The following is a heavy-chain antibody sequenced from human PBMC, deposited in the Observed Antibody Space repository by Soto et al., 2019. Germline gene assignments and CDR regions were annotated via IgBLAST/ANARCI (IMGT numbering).Heavy chain of an antibody. D-gene: IGHD2-2*02. J-gene: IGHJ4*02. CDR3: ARGDYCSSTSCYRFAVAMFFDY. CDR2: INAGNGNT. CDR1: GYTFTSYA. V-gene: IGHV1-3*01. Sequence: ASVKVSCKASGYTFTSYAMHWVRQAPGQRLEWMGWINAGNGNTKYSQKFQGRVTITRDTSASTAYMELSSLRSEDTAVYYCARGDYCSSTSCYRFAVAMFFDYWGQGTLVTVSS.